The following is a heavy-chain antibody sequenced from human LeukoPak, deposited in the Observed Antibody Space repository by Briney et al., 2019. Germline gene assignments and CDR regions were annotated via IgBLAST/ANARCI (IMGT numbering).Heavy chain of an antibody. CDR3: AKDGLMTMATGGFDH. V-gene: IGHV3-23*01. CDR1: GFTFSSYA. CDR2: ISGSGGNT. Sequence: GGSLRLSCAASGFTFSSYAMSWVRQAPGKGLDWLSSISGSGGNTYYADSVKGRFTISRDNSKNTLYMKMNSLRVEDTAVYYCAKDGLMTMATGGFDHWGQGTLVTVSS. J-gene: IGHJ4*02. D-gene: IGHD4/OR15-4a*01.